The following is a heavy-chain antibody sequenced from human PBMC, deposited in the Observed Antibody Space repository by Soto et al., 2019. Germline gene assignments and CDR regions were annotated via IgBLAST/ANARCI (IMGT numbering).Heavy chain of an antibody. Sequence: SETLSLTCAVSSGSISSSNWWSWVRQPPGKGLEWIGEIYHSGSTNYNPSLKSRVTISVDKSKNQFSLKLSSVTAADTAVYYCARDFRSDDFWSGYYYYMDVWGKGTTVTVSS. CDR1: SGSISSSNW. V-gene: IGHV4-4*02. CDR3: ARDFRSDDFWSGYYYYMDV. CDR2: IYHSGST. J-gene: IGHJ6*03. D-gene: IGHD3-3*01.